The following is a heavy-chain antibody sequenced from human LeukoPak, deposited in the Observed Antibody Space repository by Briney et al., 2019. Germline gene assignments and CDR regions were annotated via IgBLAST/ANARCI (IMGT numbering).Heavy chain of an antibody. CDR2: LYTGGST. CDR1: GFLVSDNY. D-gene: IGHD1-7*01. Sequence: GESLRLSCAASGFLVSDNYMHWLRQAPGKGLEWVSVLYTGGSTYYADSGKGRFTISRDNSKNTLYLQMNSLRVEDTAVYYCARDHWNYHAFDYWGQGTLVTVSS. V-gene: IGHV3-53*01. CDR3: ARDHWNYHAFDY. J-gene: IGHJ4*02.